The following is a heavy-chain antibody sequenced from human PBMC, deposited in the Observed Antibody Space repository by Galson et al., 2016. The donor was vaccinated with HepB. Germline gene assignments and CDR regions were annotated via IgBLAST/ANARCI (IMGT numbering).Heavy chain of an antibody. CDR2: IYHSGST. CDR3: ARVEIAMVRGVPYYNCGMDV. CDR1: GGSIRSGGYF. V-gene: IGHV4-31*03. D-gene: IGHD3-10*01. Sequence: TLSLTCTVSGGSIRSGGYFWNWIRQHPGKGLEWIGNIYHSGSTYYNPSLKSRATISLDTSHNQFSLRLTSVTAADTAVYHCARVEIAMVRGVPYYNCGMDVWGQGTTVAVSS. J-gene: IGHJ6*02.